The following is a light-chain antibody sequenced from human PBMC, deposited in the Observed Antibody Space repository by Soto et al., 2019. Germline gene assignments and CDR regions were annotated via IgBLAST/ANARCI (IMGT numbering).Light chain of an antibody. Sequence: EIMLTQSPATLSLSPGERATLSCRASQSVSSYLAWYQQKPGQAPRLLIYDASNRATGIPARFSGSGSGTDFTLTISSLEPEDFAVYYCQQRSNWPRAFTFGPGTKVDIK. CDR3: QQRSNWPRAFT. J-gene: IGKJ3*01. CDR2: DAS. CDR1: QSVSSY. V-gene: IGKV3-11*01.